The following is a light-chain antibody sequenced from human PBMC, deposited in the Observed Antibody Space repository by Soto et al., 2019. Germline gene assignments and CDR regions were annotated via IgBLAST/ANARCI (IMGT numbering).Light chain of an antibody. CDR3: LQDYNYPWT. J-gene: IGKJ1*01. V-gene: IGKV1-6*01. Sequence: IQMTQSPSTLSGSVGDRVTITCRASQTISSWLAWYQQKPGKAPKLLIYTTSNLQSGVPSRFSGSGSGTDFTLTISSLQPEDFATYYCLQDYNYPWTFGQGTKVDIK. CDR2: TTS. CDR1: QTISSW.